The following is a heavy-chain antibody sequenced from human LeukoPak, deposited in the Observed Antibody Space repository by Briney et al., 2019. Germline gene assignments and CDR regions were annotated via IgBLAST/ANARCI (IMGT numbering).Heavy chain of an antibody. Sequence: GGSLRLSCAASGLTFSSYALSWVRQAPGKGLDWVSSISVDSITYYLDSVKGRFTISRDNSKSTLYLQMHSLRAEDTALYYCAKCNLNNCREGFDIWGQGTMVTVSP. CDR1: GLTFSSYA. CDR2: ISVDSIT. V-gene: IGHV3-23*01. J-gene: IGHJ3*02. CDR3: AKCNLNNCREGFDI. D-gene: IGHD1-1*01.